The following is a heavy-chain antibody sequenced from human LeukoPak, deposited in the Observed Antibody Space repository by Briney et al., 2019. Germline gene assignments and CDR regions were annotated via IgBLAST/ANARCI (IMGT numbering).Heavy chain of an antibody. CDR2: IYYSGST. J-gene: IGHJ4*02. Sequence: PSETLSLTCTVSGGSIRSYYWSWIRQPPGKGLEWIGYIYYSGSTIYNPSLESRVTISVDTSKNQFSLKLSSVTAADTAVYYCASSYYGSGSSFTFDYWGQGTLVTVSS. D-gene: IGHD3-10*01. CDR1: GGSIRSYY. V-gene: IGHV4-59*01. CDR3: ASSYYGSGSSFTFDY.